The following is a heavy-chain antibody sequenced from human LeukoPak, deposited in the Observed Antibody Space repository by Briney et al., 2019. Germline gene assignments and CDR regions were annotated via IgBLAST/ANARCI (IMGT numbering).Heavy chain of an antibody. V-gene: IGHV3-13*01. CDR3: VRGGSPEAFDI. D-gene: IGHD3-16*01. Sequence: GGSLRLSCVTSGLIFSNFDMHWVRQARGKGLEWVSSIGKGGDTYYGASVKGRFTISRENAKNSLYLQMNSLRVGDTALYYCVRGGSPEAFDIWGQGTMVVVSS. CDR2: IGKGGDT. J-gene: IGHJ3*02. CDR1: GLIFSNFD.